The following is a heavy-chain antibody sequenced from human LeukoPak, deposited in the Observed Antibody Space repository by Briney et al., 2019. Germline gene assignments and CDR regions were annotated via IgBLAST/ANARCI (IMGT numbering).Heavy chain of an antibody. CDR2: IRYDGSNK. J-gene: IGHJ4*02. Sequence: GGSLRLSCAAAGFTFSSYGMHWVRQAPGKGLERVAFIRYDGSNKYYADAVKGRFTISRDNSKNTLYLQMNSLRAEDTAVYYCAYYYGSGSYYSLFDYWGEGTLVTVSS. D-gene: IGHD3-10*01. CDR3: AYYYGSGSYYSLFDY. V-gene: IGHV3-30*02. CDR1: GFTFSSYG.